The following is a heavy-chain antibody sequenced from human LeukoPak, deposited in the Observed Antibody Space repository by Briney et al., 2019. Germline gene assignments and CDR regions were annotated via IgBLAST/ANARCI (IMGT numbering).Heavy chain of an antibody. CDR1: SYSFSYYG. CDR3: ATATQPRGYFLH. CDR2: ISADQSDT. J-gene: IGHJ1*01. D-gene: IGHD2-2*01. V-gene: IGHV1-18*01. Sequence: ASVKVSCKGSSYSFSYYGITWVRQVSGQGLEWMGWISADQSDTNYAQSFQDRVTLTRDTSTNTAYLELRSLRSDDTAIIYCATATQPRGYFLHWGQGTLVTVSS.